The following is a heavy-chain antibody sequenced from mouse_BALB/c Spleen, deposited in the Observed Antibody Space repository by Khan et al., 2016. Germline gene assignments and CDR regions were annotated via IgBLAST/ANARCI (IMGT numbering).Heavy chain of an antibody. Sequence: VQLQQSGAELVRSGASVKLSCTASGFNIKDYYIHWVKQRPEQSLEWIGWIDPEIGDTEYAPKFQGKATMTADTSSNTAYLQLSSLTSDDTAVSYCASYGNIIAWFAYWGQGTLVTVSA. J-gene: IGHJ3*01. D-gene: IGHD2-1*01. CDR2: IDPEIGDT. V-gene: IGHV14-4*02. CDR3: ASYGNIIAWFAY. CDR1: GFNIKDYY.